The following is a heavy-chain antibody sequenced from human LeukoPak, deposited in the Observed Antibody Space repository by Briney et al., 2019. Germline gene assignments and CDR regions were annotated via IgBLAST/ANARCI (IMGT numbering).Heavy chain of an antibody. CDR3: ARDRAEHNWTYHTLFDY. Sequence: GGSLRLSCTASGFTFRDYWMHWIRQTPREGLVWVSRINGDETSRAYADFVEGRFTISRDNAKNTLYLQIDSLRAEDSAIYYCARDRAEHNWTYHTLFDYWGQGTPDTVSS. CDR2: INGDETSR. CDR1: GFTFRDYW. D-gene: IGHD1-7*01. J-gene: IGHJ4*02. V-gene: IGHV3-74*01.